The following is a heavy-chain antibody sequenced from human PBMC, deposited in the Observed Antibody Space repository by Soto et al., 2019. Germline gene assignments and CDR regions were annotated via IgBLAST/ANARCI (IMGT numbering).Heavy chain of an antibody. CDR1: GYTFTTYG. CDR3: ARALPYSSSGDS. J-gene: IGHJ4*02. Sequence: GASVKVSCKASGYTFTTYGIIWVRQAPGQGLEWMGWISASNGNIYYGQKFQGRVTMTTDSFTSTAYMELSSLTSDDTAVYYCARALPYSSSGDSWGRGTLVTVSS. CDR2: ISASNGNI. V-gene: IGHV1-18*01. D-gene: IGHD6-13*01.